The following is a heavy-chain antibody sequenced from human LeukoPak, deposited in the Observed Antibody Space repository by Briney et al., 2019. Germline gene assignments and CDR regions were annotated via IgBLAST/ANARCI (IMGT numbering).Heavy chain of an antibody. CDR3: ARAALSDYFGSGSYVDY. CDR2: INPNSGGT. V-gene: IGHV1-2*04. Sequence: ASAKVSCKASGYTFTAYHMHWVRQAPGQGLEWMGWINPNSGGTKYAQKFQDWVTMTRDTSISTAYMELNRLRSDDTAVYYCARAALSDYFGSGSYVDYWGQGTLVTVSS. D-gene: IGHD3-10*01. J-gene: IGHJ4*02. CDR1: GYTFTAYH.